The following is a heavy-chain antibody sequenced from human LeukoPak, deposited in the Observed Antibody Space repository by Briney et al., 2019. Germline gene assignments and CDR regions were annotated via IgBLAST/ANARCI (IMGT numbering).Heavy chain of an antibody. J-gene: IGHJ4*02. D-gene: IGHD3-10*01. CDR1: GYTFTSYG. V-gene: IGHV1-18*01. Sequence: GASVKVSCKASGYTFTSYGISWVRQAPGQGLEWMGWISAYNGNTNYAQKLQGRVTVTTDTSTSTAYMELRSLRSDDTAVYYCARDFTVDYYGSGSTDYWGQGTLVTVSS. CDR2: ISAYNGNT. CDR3: ARDFTVDYYGSGSTDY.